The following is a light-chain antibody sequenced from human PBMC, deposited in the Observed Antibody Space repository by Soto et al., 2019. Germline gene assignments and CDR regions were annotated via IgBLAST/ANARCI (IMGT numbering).Light chain of an antibody. J-gene: IGKJ1*01. Sequence: DIVMTQSPDSLAVSLGERATINCKSSQSLLHLAWYQQKPGQPPKLLIYWASTRESGVPDRFSVSASWTDFPLTISSLQAEDVAMYYCQQYDTTPVTFGQGTKVELK. CDR2: WAS. CDR3: QQYDTTPVT. CDR1: QSLLH. V-gene: IGKV4-1*01.